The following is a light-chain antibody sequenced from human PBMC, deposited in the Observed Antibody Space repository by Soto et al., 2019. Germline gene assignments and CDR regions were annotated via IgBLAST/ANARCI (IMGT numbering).Light chain of an antibody. CDR3: QQSHSTPYT. J-gene: IGKJ2*01. Sequence: DIQMTQSPSPLSASVGDRVTIICRASQSISTYLNWYQQKPGQAPKLLIYATFTVQSGVPSRFSGSGSGTDFTLTISSLQPEDFATYYCQQSHSTPYTFGQGTKLEI. CDR2: ATF. V-gene: IGKV1-39*01. CDR1: QSISTY.